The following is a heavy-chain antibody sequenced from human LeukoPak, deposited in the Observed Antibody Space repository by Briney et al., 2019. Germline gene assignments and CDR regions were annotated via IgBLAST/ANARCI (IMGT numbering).Heavy chain of an antibody. V-gene: IGHV4-59*01. J-gene: IGHJ4*02. D-gene: IGHD2-15*01. CDR3: ARGRFELPY. CDR1: GCTISSYY. Sequence: SETLSLTCTVSGCTISSYYWSWSRQPPGKGLEWIGYIYYSGSTNYNPSLKSRVAMSVDTSNNQFFLRLTSVTAADTALYYCARGRFELPYWGQGTLVTVSS. CDR2: IYYSGST.